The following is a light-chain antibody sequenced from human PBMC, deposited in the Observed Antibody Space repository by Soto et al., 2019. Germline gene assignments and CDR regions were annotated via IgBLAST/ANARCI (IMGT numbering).Light chain of an antibody. CDR1: SSDVGGYNH. CDR2: DVT. CDR3: CSYAGTYTYV. J-gene: IGLJ1*01. V-gene: IGLV2-11*01. Sequence: QSVLTQPRSVSGPPGQSVTISCTGTSSDVGGYNHVSWYQQYPGKAPKLMIYDVTKRPSGVPDRFSGSKSGNTASLTISGLQAEDEADYYCCSYAGTYTYVFGTGTKVTVL.